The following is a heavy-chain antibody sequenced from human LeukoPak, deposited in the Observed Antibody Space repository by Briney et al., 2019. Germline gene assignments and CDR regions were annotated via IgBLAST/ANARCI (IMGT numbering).Heavy chain of an antibody. J-gene: IGHJ6*02. CDR1: GGSLSSSSYY. Sequence: PSETLSLTCTVSGGSLSSSSYYWGWIRQPPGKGLVWIGSIYYSGSTYYNPSLKSRVTISVDTSKNQYSLKLSSVTAADTAVYYCARLPLALDYDDILSGQGGRYYYYYGMDVWGQGTTVTVSS. D-gene: IGHD3-9*01. CDR2: IYYSGST. CDR3: ARLPLALDYDDILSGQGGRYYYYYGMDV. V-gene: IGHV4-39*01.